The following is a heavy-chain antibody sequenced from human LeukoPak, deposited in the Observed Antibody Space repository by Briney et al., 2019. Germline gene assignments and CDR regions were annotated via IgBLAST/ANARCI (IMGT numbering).Heavy chain of an antibody. CDR2: ISYDGSNK. D-gene: IGHD3-22*01. CDR3: AREGFYYDSSGYSFDY. Sequence: PGGSLRLSCAASGFNFSIYSMNWVRQAPGKGLEWVAVISYDGSNKYYADSVKGRFTISRDNSKNTLYLQMNSLRAEDTAVYHCAREGFYYDSSGYSFDYWGQGTLVTVSS. V-gene: IGHV3-30-3*01. CDR1: GFNFSIYS. J-gene: IGHJ4*02.